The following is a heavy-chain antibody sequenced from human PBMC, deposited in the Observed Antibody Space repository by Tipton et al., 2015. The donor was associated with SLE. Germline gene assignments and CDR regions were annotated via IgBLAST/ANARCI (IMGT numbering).Heavy chain of an antibody. CDR3: ARHTDYGGNSDSFDY. Sequence: TLSLTCTVSGGSISSSSYYWGWIRQPPGKGLEWIGSIYYSGSTYCNPSLKSRVTISVDTSKNHFSLKLSSVTAADTAVYYCARHTDYGGNSDSFDYWGQGTLATVSS. V-gene: IGHV4-39*01. CDR2: IYYSGST. D-gene: IGHD4-23*01. CDR1: GGSISSSSYY. J-gene: IGHJ4*02.